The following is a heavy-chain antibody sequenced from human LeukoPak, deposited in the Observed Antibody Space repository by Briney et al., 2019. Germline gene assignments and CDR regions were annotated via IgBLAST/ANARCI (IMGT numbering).Heavy chain of an antibody. Sequence: GSSVKVSCKASGGTFSSYAISWVRQAPGQGLEWMGGIIPIFGTANYAQKFQGRVTMTEDTSTDTAYMELSSLRSEDTAVYYCATDGGYCSSTSCSNWFDPWGQGTLVTVSS. J-gene: IGHJ5*02. D-gene: IGHD2-2*01. CDR1: GGTFSSYA. V-gene: IGHV1-69*06. CDR2: IIPIFGTA. CDR3: ATDGGYCSSTSCSNWFDP.